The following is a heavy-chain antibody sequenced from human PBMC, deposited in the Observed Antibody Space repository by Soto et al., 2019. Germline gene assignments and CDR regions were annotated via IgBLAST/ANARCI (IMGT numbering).Heavy chain of an antibody. V-gene: IGHV3-72*01. CDR2: SRNKANSYSP. J-gene: IGHJ4*02. CDR1: GFTFSYHY. CDR3: ARFSGSYTRGLDY. Sequence: EVQLVESGGGLVQPGGSLRLSCAASGFTFSYHYMDWVLQAPGKGLEWVGRSRNKANSYSPESAASVKGRFTISRDESKNSLYLQMNSMKPEDTAVYYCARFSGSYTRGLDYWGQGTMVTVSS. D-gene: IGHD1-26*01.